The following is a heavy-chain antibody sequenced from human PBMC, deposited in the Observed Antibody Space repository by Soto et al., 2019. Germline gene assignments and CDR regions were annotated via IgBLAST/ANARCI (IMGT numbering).Heavy chain of an antibody. CDR3: ARVCLEPFDY. J-gene: IGHJ4*02. V-gene: IGHV3-74*01. Sequence: WWSHRLSGAAPGCTFSEEWMHWVRQAPGKGLVWVSRINNDGRYTNYAGFVMARFTISRDDSNSELYLQMDRLSAVDTAVYYCARVCLEPFDYLGQGSLVTVSS. CDR1: GCTFSEEW. D-gene: IGHD1-1*01. CDR2: INNDGRYT.